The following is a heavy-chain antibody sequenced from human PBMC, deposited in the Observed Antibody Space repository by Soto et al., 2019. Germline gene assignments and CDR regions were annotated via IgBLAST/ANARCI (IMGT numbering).Heavy chain of an antibody. CDR1: GGSISSSSYY. Sequence: QLQLQESGPGLVKPSETLSLTCTVSGGSISSSSYYWGWIRQPPGKGLEWLGSIYYSGSTYYNPSLQSRVSISVDTSKNQFSLKLSSVTAADTSVYYCARRSIRLVRGTDDNCGQGTLVTVSS. J-gene: IGHJ4*02. V-gene: IGHV4-39*01. D-gene: IGHD3-10*01. CDR3: ARRSIRLVRGTDDN. CDR2: IYYSGST.